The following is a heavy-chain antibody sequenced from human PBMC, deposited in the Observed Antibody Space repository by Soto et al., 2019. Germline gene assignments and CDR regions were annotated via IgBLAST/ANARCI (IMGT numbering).Heavy chain of an antibody. J-gene: IGHJ4*02. CDR2: IFHSGRT. CDR3: ARNPFDY. V-gene: IGHV4-4*02. CDR1: GGSISSDHW. Sequence: QVQLQESGPGLVKPSGTLSLTCAVSGGSISSDHWWSWVRQPPGKGLEWIGEIFHSGRTNYNPSLKSRVTISMDKSDNQFSLKLSSVTAEDTAVYYCARNPFDYWGQGTLVTVSS.